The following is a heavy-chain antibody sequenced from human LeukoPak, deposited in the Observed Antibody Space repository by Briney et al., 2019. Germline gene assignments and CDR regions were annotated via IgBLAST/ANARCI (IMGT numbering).Heavy chain of an antibody. V-gene: IGHV4-30-4*01. CDR1: GGSISSGDYY. J-gene: IGHJ4*02. CDR3: ARYRKTRNFDY. CDR2: IYYSGST. D-gene: IGHD1-26*01. Sequence: SETLSLTCTVSGGSISSGDYYWSWIRQPPGKGPEWIGYIYYSGSTYYNPSLKSRVTISVDTSKNQFSLKLSSVTAADTAVYYCARYRKTRNFDYWGQGTLVTVSS.